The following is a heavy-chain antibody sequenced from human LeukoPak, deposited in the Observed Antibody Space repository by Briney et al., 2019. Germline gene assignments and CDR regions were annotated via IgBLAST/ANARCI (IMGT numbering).Heavy chain of an antibody. CDR1: GYTFTGYY. V-gene: IGHV1-2*02. CDR3: ARKTFGYCTNGVCSRESWFDP. Sequence: ASVKVSCKASGYTFTGYYMHWVRQAPGQGLEWMGWINPNSGGTNYAQKFQGRVTMTRDTSISTAYMELSRLRSDDTAVYYCARKTFGYCTNGVCSRESWFDPRGQGTLVTVSS. CDR2: INPNSGGT. D-gene: IGHD2-8*01. J-gene: IGHJ5*02.